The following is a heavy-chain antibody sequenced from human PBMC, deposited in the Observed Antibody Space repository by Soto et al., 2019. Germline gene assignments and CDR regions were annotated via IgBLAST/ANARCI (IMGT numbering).Heavy chain of an antibody. V-gene: IGHV4-39*01. CDR2: VYYSGST. CDR3: ARIAVSGPTSSFDY. Sequence: PSETLSLTCTISGGSISNSSYYWGWIRQPPGKGLEWIGSVYYSGSTYYNPSLKSRATISVDTSKTQFSQKLRSVTAADTAVYYCARIAVSGPTSSFDYWGQGTLVTVSS. D-gene: IGHD6-19*01. J-gene: IGHJ4*02. CDR1: GGSISNSSYY.